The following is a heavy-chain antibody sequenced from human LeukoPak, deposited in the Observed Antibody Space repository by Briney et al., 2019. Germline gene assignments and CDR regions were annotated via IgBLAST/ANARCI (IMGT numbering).Heavy chain of an antibody. Sequence: NTGGSLRLSCAASGFTFSDYYMSWIRQAPGKGLEWIGEINHSGSTNYNPSLKSRVTISVDTSKNQFSLKLSSVTAADTAVYYCARGPKAVAPFDYWGQGTLVTVSS. CDR2: INHSGST. CDR1: GFTFSDYY. D-gene: IGHD6-19*01. CDR3: ARGPKAVAPFDY. J-gene: IGHJ4*02. V-gene: IGHV4-34*01.